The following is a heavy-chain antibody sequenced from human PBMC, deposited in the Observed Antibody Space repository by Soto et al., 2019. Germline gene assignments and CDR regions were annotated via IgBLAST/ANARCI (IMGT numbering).Heavy chain of an antibody. V-gene: IGHV2-5*02. J-gene: IGHJ3*02. CDR2: IYWDDDK. Sequence: QITLKKSGPTLVKPTQTLTLTCTFSGFSLSTNGVGVSWIRQPPGKALEWLALIYWDDDKRYSPSLRSRLTTSQATAKNHVVLTPTNMDPVDTATYYCAHHLIAWGDAFDIWGQGTMVTVSS. CDR3: AHHLIAWGDAFDI. CDR1: GFSLSTNGVG. D-gene: IGHD7-27*01.